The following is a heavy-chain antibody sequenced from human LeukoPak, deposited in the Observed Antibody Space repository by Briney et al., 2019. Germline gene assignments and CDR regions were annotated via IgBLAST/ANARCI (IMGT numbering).Heavy chain of an antibody. CDR3: ARPSYYYGSDQDAFDI. CDR2: IYPGDSDT. D-gene: IGHD3-10*01. CDR1: GYSFTSYW. J-gene: IGHJ3*02. Sequence: GESLKISCKGSGYSFTSYWIGWVRQMPGKGLEWMGIIYPGDSDTRYSPSFQGQVTISADESISTAYLQWSSLKASDTAMYYCARPSYYYGSDQDAFDIWGQGTMVTVSS. V-gene: IGHV5-51*01.